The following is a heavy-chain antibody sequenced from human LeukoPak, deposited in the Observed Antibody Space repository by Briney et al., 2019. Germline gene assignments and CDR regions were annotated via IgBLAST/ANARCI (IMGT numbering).Heavy chain of an antibody. J-gene: IGHJ3*02. Sequence: GGSLRLSCAASGFTFSSYAMHWVRQAPGKGLEWVAVISYDGSNKYYADSVKGRFTISRDNSKSTLYLQMNSLRAEDTAVYCCAKGFRGANNDAFDIWGQGTMVTVSS. V-gene: IGHV3-30-3*01. CDR2: ISYDGSNK. CDR1: GFTFSSYA. D-gene: IGHD3-10*01. CDR3: AKGFRGANNDAFDI.